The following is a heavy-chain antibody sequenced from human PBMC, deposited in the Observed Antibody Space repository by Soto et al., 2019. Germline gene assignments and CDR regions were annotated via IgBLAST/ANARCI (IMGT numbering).Heavy chain of an antibody. D-gene: IGHD2-2*01. CDR1: GLTFTNYG. V-gene: IGHV3-23*01. CDR3: AKSSSRAHYYGMDV. J-gene: IGHJ6*02. CDR2: VSAGGGDT. Sequence: EVQLLESGGGLVQPGGPLGLSWEAFGLTFTNYGMTWVGKAQGKGLGWVAGVSAGGGDTSFADSVKGRCSISRDNSKDTLYLQMNSLRAEDTAVYYCAKSSSRAHYYGMDVWGQGTTVTVFS.